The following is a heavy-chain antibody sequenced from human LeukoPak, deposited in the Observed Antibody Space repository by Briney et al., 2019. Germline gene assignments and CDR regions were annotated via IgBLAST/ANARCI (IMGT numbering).Heavy chain of an antibody. J-gene: IGHJ5*02. V-gene: IGHV3-48*01. CDR3: AKETASFDP. Sequence: GGSLRLSCAASGFTFSTYSMNWVRQAPGKGLEWISYISTDGRTIYHTDSVKGRFTVSRDNARNSLFLQMNSLRAEDTAVYYCAKETASFDPWGQGTLVTVSS. D-gene: IGHD6-25*01. CDR1: GFTFSTYS. CDR2: ISTDGRTI.